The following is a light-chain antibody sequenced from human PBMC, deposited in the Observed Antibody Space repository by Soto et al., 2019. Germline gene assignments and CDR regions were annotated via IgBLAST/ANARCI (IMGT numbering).Light chain of an antibody. CDR2: EAS. V-gene: IGKV1-5*03. Sequence: DIQMTQSPSTLSASVGDTVTITCRAGQGISRWLAWYQQKPGRAPNLLIYEASTLESGVPSRFSGSGSGTEFTLTISILHPDDFATYYCHQYDTYSWTFGQGTKVEIK. J-gene: IGKJ1*01. CDR3: HQYDTYSWT. CDR1: QGISRW.